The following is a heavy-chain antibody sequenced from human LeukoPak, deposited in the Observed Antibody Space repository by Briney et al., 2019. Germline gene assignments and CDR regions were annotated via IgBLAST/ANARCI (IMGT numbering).Heavy chain of an antibody. CDR1: GFTFSSYT. CDR3: ASTELPPYYFDY. Sequence: GGSLRLSCAASGFTFSSYTMGWVRQAPGKGLEWVAFIRYDGSNKYYADSVKGRFTISRDNSKNTLYLQMNSLRAEDTAVYYCASTELPPYYFDYWGQGTLVTVSS. V-gene: IGHV3-30*02. CDR2: IRYDGSNK. J-gene: IGHJ4*02. D-gene: IGHD3-10*01.